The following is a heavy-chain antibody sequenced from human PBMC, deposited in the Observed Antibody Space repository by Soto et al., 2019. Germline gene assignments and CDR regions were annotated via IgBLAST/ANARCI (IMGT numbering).Heavy chain of an antibody. D-gene: IGHD1-26*01. Sequence: PGGSLRLSCAASGFSFSTYNMNWVRQAPGKGLEWVSSIDASSTHIYYAYSVKGRFTISRDNSKNTLYLQMNSLRAEDTAVYYCAKVLGWELLPAENWGQGTLVTVSS. J-gene: IGHJ4*02. V-gene: IGHV3-21*04. CDR3: AKVLGWELLPAEN. CDR2: IDASSTHI. CDR1: GFSFSTYN.